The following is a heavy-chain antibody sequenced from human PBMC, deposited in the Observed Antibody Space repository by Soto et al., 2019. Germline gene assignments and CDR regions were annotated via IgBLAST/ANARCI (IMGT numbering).Heavy chain of an antibody. CDR3: ASIIRPTKCFDP. CDR2: INPSGGST. D-gene: IGHD1-1*01. CDR1: GYTFTSYY. V-gene: IGHV1-46*03. Sequence: ASVKVSCKASGYTFTSYYMHWVRQAPGQGLEWMGMINPSGGSTSYAQKFQGRVTMTRDTSTSTVYMELSSLRSEDTAVYYCASIIRPTKCFDPSCQGTLDIVSS. J-gene: IGHJ5*02.